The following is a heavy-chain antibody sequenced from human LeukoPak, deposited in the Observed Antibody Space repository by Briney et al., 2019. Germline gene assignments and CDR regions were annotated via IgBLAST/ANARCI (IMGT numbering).Heavy chain of an antibody. CDR2: INAYNGDT. Sequence: ASVRVSCKASGYTFTSSGISWVRQAPGQGLEWMGWINAYNGDTNYAQKLQGRVTMTTDTSTSTAYMGLRSLRSDDTAVYYCARDFPPVGATTVFTYYYYGMDIWGQGTTVTVSS. D-gene: IGHD1-26*01. V-gene: IGHV1-18*01. CDR1: GYTFTSSG. CDR3: ARDFPPVGATTVFTYYYYGMDI. J-gene: IGHJ6*02.